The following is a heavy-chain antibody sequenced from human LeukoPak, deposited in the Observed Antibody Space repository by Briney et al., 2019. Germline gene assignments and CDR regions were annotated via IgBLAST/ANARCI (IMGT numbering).Heavy chain of an antibody. V-gene: IGHV3-30*02. CDR1: GFTFSSYG. CDR3: AKDDLIVVAPGGD. CDR2: IRYDGSNK. D-gene: IGHD3-22*01. Sequence: PGGSLRLSCAASGFTFSSYGMHWVRQAPGKGLEWVAFIRYDGSNKYYADSVKGRFTISRDNSKNTLYLQMNSLRAEDTAVYYCAKDDLIVVAPGGDWGQGTLVTVSS. J-gene: IGHJ4*02.